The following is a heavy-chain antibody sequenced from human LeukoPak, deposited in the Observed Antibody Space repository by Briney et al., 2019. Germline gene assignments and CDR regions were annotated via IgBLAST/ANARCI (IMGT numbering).Heavy chain of an antibody. CDR2: INLSGST. CDR1: GGSFSGYY. Sequence: SETLSLTCAVYGGSFSGYYWSWIRQPPGKGLEWIGEINLSGSTNYNPSLKSRVTISVDTSKNQFSLKLSSVTAADTAVYYCARVKVVVVAATPGFDYWGQGTLVTVSS. CDR3: ARVKVVVVAATPGFDY. J-gene: IGHJ4*02. V-gene: IGHV4-34*01. D-gene: IGHD2-15*01.